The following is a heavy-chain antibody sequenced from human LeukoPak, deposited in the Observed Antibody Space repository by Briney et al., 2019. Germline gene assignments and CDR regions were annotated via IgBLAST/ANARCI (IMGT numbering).Heavy chain of an antibody. CDR3: ARDDYLGY. CDR1: GFAFSGYW. V-gene: IGHV3-7*05. D-gene: IGHD3-16*01. CDR2: INQDGSAK. Sequence: GGSLRLSCAASGFAFSGYWMAWVRQAPGRGLEWVAHINQDGSAKNYVDPVKGRFTISRDNAKNSVYRQLDTLRAEDTAVYFCARDDYLGYWGQGTLVTVSS. J-gene: IGHJ4*02.